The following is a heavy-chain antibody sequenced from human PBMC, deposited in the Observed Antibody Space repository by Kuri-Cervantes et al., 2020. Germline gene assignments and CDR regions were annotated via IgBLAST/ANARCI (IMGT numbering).Heavy chain of an antibody. D-gene: IGHD3-10*01. CDR3: VRGRDSYYYGSGGEFDP. CDR1: GFTFSDYA. Sequence: GESLKISCAASGFTFSDYALHWVRQAPAKGLEWVALILYDEDNNYYADSVKGRFTISRDNSKNALYLQMNSLRAEDTAVYYCVRGRDSYYYGSGGEFDPWGQGSLVTVSS. J-gene: IGHJ5*02. V-gene: IGHV3-30*07. CDR2: ILYDEDNN.